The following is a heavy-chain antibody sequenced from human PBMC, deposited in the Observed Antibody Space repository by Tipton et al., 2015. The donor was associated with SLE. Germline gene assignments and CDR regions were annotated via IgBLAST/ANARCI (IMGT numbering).Heavy chain of an antibody. Sequence: LRLSCTVSGGSISSSSFYWGWIRQPPGKGLEWIGSIYYSGSTYYNPSLKSRVTISVDTSKNQFSLKLSSVTAADTAVYYCATHRDGYNMFPHWNFDLWGRGTLVTVSS. CDR2: IYYSGST. D-gene: IGHD5-24*01. CDR1: GGSISSSSFY. CDR3: ATHRDGYNMFPHWNFDL. V-gene: IGHV4-39*07. J-gene: IGHJ2*01.